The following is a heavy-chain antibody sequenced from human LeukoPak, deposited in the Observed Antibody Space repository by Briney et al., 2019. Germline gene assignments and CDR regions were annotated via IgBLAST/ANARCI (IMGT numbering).Heavy chain of an antibody. CDR3: AGWGVDYGGKFDYLDY. V-gene: IGHV4-39*07. CDR2: IYYSGST. J-gene: IGHJ4*02. Sequence: PSETLSLACTVSGGSISRSSYYWGWIRQPPGKGLEWIGSIYYSGSTYYNPSLKSRLTMSVDTSTNQFSLKLNSVTAADTAVYYCAGWGVDYGGKFDYLDYWGQGMLVTVPS. CDR1: GGSISRSSYY. D-gene: IGHD4-23*01.